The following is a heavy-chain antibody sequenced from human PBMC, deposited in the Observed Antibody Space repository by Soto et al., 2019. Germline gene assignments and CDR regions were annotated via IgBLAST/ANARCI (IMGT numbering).Heavy chain of an antibody. CDR2: INPSGGST. Sequence: QVQLVQSGAEVKKPGASVKVSCKASGYTFTRYYMHWVRQAPGQGLEWMGIINPSGGSTSYAQKFQGRVTMTRDTSTSTVYMELSSLRSEDTAVYYCARDYRLWFGELLYSPYYYYGMDVWGQGTTVTVSS. J-gene: IGHJ6*02. CDR3: ARDYRLWFGELLYSPYYYYGMDV. CDR1: GYTFTRYY. V-gene: IGHV1-46*01. D-gene: IGHD3-10*01.